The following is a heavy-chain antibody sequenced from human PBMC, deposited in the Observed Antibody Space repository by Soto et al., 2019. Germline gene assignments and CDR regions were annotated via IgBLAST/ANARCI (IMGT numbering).Heavy chain of an antibody. J-gene: IGHJ4*02. V-gene: IGHV1-18*01. CDR1: GYPFTSYG. Sequence: ASVKVSCKTSGYPFTSYGINWVRQAPGQGPEWMGWISAYNGKTSYTQKFQGRVTMTTDTSTSTAYMELRSLRSDDTAVNYCARDGLIAMAGLLLYWCQGPLIAAPQ. CDR2: ISAYNGKT. D-gene: IGHD2-21*01. CDR3: ARDGLIAMAGLLLY.